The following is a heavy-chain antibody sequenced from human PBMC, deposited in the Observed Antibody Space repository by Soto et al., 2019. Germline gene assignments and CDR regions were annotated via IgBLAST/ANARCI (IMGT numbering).Heavy chain of an antibody. CDR3: ARVSAVIGYCSGGSCYSGAFDI. CDR1: GFTFSSYS. CDR2: ISSSSSYI. Sequence: PGGSLRLSCAASGFTFSSYSMNWVRQAPGKGLEWVSSISSSSSYIYYADSVKGRFTISRDNAKNSLYLQMNSLRAEDTAVYYCARVSAVIGYCSGGSCYSGAFDIWGQGTMVTVS. J-gene: IGHJ3*02. D-gene: IGHD2-15*01. V-gene: IGHV3-21*01.